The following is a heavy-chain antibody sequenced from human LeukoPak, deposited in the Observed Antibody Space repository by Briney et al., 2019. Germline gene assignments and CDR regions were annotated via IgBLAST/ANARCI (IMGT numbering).Heavy chain of an antibody. CDR3: ARRVRRSGSSAVAGNGWFDP. J-gene: IGHJ5*02. V-gene: IGHV3-7*01. CDR2: IKQDGSEK. D-gene: IGHD6-19*01. Sequence: GGSLRLSCAASGFTFSSYWMSWVRQAPGKGLEWVANIKQDGSEKYYVDSVKGRFTISRDNAKNSLYLQMNSLRAEDTAVYYCARRVRRSGSSAVAGNGWFDPWGQGTLVTVSS. CDR1: GFTFSSYW.